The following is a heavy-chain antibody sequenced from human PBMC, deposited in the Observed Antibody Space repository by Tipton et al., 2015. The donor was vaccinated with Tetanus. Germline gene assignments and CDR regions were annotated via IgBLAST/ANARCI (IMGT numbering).Heavy chain of an antibody. J-gene: IGHJ4*02. Sequence: QSGAEVKEPGSSVRVSCKASGGTFSNYAINWVRQAPGQGLEWMGGIIPIYGAANYAQKFQGRVTMTADNSMGTAYMDLSSVRSDDTAVYYCARANYDSFKKGPFDSWGQGSLVIVSS. CDR3: ARANYDSFKKGPFDS. V-gene: IGHV1-69*06. D-gene: IGHD3-3*01. CDR1: GGTFSNYA. CDR2: IIPIYGAA.